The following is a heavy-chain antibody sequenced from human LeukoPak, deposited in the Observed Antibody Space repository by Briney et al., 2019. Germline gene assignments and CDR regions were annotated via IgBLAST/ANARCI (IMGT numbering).Heavy chain of an antibody. CDR2: MNSYSGNT. CDR3: ARKDDYVWGSCPRFAP. Sequence: GASVKVSCKASGYTFTSYDINAVRQATGEGLEGMGLMNSYSGNTGYAKKFQGRATMTRTTSISTAYMDMSRLRSEATAVYYCARKDDYVWGSCPRFAPWGQGTLVTVSP. CDR1: GYTFTSYD. V-gene: IGHV1-8*01. D-gene: IGHD3-16*01. J-gene: IGHJ5*02.